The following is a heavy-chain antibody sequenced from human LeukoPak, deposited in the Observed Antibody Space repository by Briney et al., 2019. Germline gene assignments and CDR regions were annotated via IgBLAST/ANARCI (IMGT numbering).Heavy chain of an antibody. V-gene: IGHV1-8*01. Sequence: ASVKVSCKASGYTFTSYDINWVRQATGQGLEWMGWMNPNSGNTGYAQKFQGRVTMTRNTSISTAYMELSSLRSEDTAVYYCARGLSPATYYYGSGSYFPGLYYYYYMDVWGKGTTVTISS. D-gene: IGHD3-10*01. J-gene: IGHJ6*03. CDR2: MNPNSGNT. CDR1: GYTFTSYD. CDR3: ARGLSPATYYYGSGSYFPGLYYYYYMDV.